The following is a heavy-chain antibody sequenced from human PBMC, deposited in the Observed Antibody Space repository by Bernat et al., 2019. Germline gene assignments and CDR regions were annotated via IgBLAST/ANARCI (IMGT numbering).Heavy chain of an antibody. Sequence: QVQLVESGGGVVQPGRSLRLSCAASGFTFSSYAMHWVRQAPGKGLEWVAVISYDGSNKYYADSVKGRFTISRDNSKNTLYLQMNSLRAEDTAVYYCARDRGYSNRCFDYWGQGTLVTVSS. CDR2: ISYDGSNK. CDR1: GFTFSSYA. V-gene: IGHV3-30-3*01. D-gene: IGHD4-11*01. CDR3: ARDRGYSNRCFDY. J-gene: IGHJ4*02.